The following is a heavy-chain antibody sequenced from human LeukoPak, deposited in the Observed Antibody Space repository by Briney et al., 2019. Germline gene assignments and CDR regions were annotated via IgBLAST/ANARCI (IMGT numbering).Heavy chain of an antibody. CDR3: TKGVLGGTQSVSAGLDS. CDR2: ISYDGSNK. V-gene: IGHV3-30*18. J-gene: IGHJ4*02. D-gene: IGHD3-16*01. CDR1: GFTFSNYG. Sequence: GRSLRLSCVASGFTFSNYGMHWVRQAPGKGLEWVAVISYDGSNKYYADSVKVRFTISRDNSKNTLYLQMNSLRAEDTAVYYCTKGVLGGTQSVSAGLDSWGQGTLVTVSS.